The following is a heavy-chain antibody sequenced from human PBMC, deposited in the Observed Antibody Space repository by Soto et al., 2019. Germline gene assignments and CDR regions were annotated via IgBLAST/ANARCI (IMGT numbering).Heavy chain of an antibody. CDR2: IIPLFGIT. V-gene: IGHV1-69*02. J-gene: IGHJ4*02. D-gene: IGHD2-2*01. CDR1: GGIFNRYS. Sequence: QVQLVQSGAEVKNPGSSVKVSCKASGGIFNRYSVSWVRQAPGQGLEWMGRIIPLFGITNYAQKFQGRVMITADKSTNTAYMEVNGLRSEDTALYYCATFYGGDCTTTTCYGDFDYWAREPWSPSPQ. CDR3: ATFYGGDCTTTTCYGDFDY.